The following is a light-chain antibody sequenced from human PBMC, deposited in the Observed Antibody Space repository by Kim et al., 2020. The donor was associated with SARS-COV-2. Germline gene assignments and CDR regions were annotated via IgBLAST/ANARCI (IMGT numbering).Light chain of an antibody. V-gene: IGKV3-15*01. CDR3: QEYNDWPLLT. J-gene: IGKJ4*01. Sequence: IVMTQSPATLSLSPGERVTLSCRASQNIRNNLAWYQQRPGQAPRLLIYGASTRATDISARFSGSGSGTEFTLTIHSLQSEDVAVYYCQEYNDWPLLTFGGGTKVDIK. CDR1: QNIRNN. CDR2: GAS.